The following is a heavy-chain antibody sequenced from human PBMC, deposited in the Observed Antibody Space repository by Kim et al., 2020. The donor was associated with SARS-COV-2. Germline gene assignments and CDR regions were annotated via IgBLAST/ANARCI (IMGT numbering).Heavy chain of an antibody. J-gene: IGHJ6*04. V-gene: IGHV4-34*01. CDR3: AKSSRITNYFYYYGMDF. CDR1: GGSFSGYY. Sequence: SETLSLTCAVYGGSFSGYYWSWIRQPPGKGLEWIGEINHSGSTNYNPSLESRVTISVDTSKNQFSLKLSSVTAADTAVYYCAKSSRITNYFYYYGMDFLGEGTTVTVSS. CDR2: INHSGST.